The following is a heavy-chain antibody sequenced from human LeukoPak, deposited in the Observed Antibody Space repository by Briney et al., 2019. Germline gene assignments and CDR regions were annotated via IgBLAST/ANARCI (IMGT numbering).Heavy chain of an antibody. CDR1: GGSFSGYY. J-gene: IGHJ6*02. D-gene: IGHD2-2*01. CDR3: ARRTSGYYYYGMDV. CDR2: INHSGST. Sequence: SETLSLTCAVYGGSFSGYYWSWIRQPPGKGLEWIGEINHSGSTNYNPSLKSRVTISVETYKKQCSLKASDVTAADTALYYCARRTSGYYYYGMDVWGQGTTVPVSS. V-gene: IGHV4-34*01.